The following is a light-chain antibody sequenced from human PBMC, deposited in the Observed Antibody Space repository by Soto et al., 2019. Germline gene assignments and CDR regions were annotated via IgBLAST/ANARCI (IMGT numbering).Light chain of an antibody. Sequence: DIQMTQSPATLSSSVGDRVTITCRASQSISSWLAWYQQKPGKAPKLLIYAAPTLQSGAPSRFSGSGSGTDFTLTISSLEPEDFATYYCQQYDSYPWTFGQGTKVDIK. CDR3: QQYDSYPWT. V-gene: IGKV1-5*01. J-gene: IGKJ1*01. CDR2: AAP. CDR1: QSISSW.